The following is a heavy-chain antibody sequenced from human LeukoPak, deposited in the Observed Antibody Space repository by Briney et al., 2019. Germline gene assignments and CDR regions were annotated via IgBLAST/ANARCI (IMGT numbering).Heavy chain of an antibody. V-gene: IGHV3-30*03. CDR3: ARDLVVVPAAILDY. D-gene: IGHD2-2*01. J-gene: IGHJ4*02. CDR1: GFTFSSYG. Sequence: PGRSLRLSCAASGFTFSSYGMHWVRQAPGKGLEWVAVISCDGSNKHYADSVKGRFTISRDNSKNTLYLQMNSLRAEDTAVYYCARDLVVVPAAILDYWGQGTLVTVSS. CDR2: ISCDGSNK.